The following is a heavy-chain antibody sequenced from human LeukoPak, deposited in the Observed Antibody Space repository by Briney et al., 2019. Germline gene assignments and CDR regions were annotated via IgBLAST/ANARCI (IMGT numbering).Heavy chain of an antibody. CDR1: GFTFSSYA. V-gene: IGHV3-23*01. CDR2: ISGSGGST. J-gene: IGHJ4*02. Sequence: GGSLRLSCAASGFTFSSYAMSWVREAPGEGLEWVSAISGSGGSTYYADSVKGRFTISRDNSKNTLYLQMNSLRAEDTAVYYCAKDALMWWQWLDYWGQGTLVTVSS. D-gene: IGHD2-21*01. CDR3: AKDALMWWQWLDY.